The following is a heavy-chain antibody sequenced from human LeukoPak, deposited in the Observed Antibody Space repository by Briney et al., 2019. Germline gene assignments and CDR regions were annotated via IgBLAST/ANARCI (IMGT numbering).Heavy chain of an antibody. CDR3: AIAALRYCSSSSCYKGFLDY. CDR1: GDTFTTYY. V-gene: IGHV1-46*01. J-gene: IGHJ4*02. CDR2: INPSGDST. Sequence: GASVKVSCKASGDTFTTYYTHWVRQAPGQGLEWMGIINPSGDSTSYAQKFQGRVTMTRDTSTSTVYMELSSLRSEDTAVYYCAIAALRYCSSSSCYKGFLDYWGQGTLVTVSS. D-gene: IGHD2-2*01.